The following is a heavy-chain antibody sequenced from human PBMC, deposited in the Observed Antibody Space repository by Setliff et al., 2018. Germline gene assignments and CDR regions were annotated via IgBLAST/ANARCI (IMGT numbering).Heavy chain of an antibody. CDR3: ARTCSGSGCYAGLES. CDR1: GFTFSSYR. Sequence: GKSLRLSCAASGFTFSSYRMHWVRQAPGKGLEWVAVIWDDGGNKYHADSVKGRFTISRDNSKNTLYLQMNSLRPEDTAVYYCARTCSGSGCYAGLESWGQGTPVTVSS. CDR2: IWDDGGNK. D-gene: IGHD2-15*01. V-gene: IGHV3-33*08. J-gene: IGHJ4*02.